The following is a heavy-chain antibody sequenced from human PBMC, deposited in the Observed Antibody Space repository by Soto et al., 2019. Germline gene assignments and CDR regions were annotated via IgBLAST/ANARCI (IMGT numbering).Heavy chain of an antibody. D-gene: IGHD2-15*01. J-gene: IGHJ3*02. Sequence: GASVKVSCKASGYTFTSYDINWVRQATGQGLEWMGWMNPNSGNTGYAQKFQGRVTMTRNTSISTAYMELSSLRSEDTAVYYCARGADDIVVVYDAFDIWGQGTMVTVS. CDR1: GYTFTSYD. V-gene: IGHV1-8*01. CDR2: MNPNSGNT. CDR3: ARGADDIVVVYDAFDI.